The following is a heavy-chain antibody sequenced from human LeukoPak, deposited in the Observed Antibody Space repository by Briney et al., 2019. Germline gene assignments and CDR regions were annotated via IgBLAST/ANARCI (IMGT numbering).Heavy chain of an antibody. J-gene: IGHJ4*02. CDR3: ARCVGETAMDPFDY. Sequence: TASETLSLTCAVYGVSFSGYYWSWIRQPPGKGLEWIGYIYYSGSTNYNPSPKSRVTISVDTSKNQFSLKLSSVTAADTAVYYWARCVGETAMDPFDYWGQGTLVTVSS. CDR1: GVSFSGYY. CDR2: IYYSGST. D-gene: IGHD5-18*01. V-gene: IGHV4-59*01.